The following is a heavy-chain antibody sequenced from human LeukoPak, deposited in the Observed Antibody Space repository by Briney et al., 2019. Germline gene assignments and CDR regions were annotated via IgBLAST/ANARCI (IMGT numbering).Heavy chain of an antibody. CDR3: AKADSVSIAVAGLSYFDY. D-gene: IGHD6-19*01. CDR1: GYTFTSHG. V-gene: IGHV1-18*01. J-gene: IGHJ4*02. CDR2: ISAYNGNT. Sequence: ASGKVSCKASGYTFTSHGISWLRQAPGQGLEWLGWISAYNGNTKIAQKLQGRVTMTTDTSTSTAYMELRSLRSDDTAVYYCAKADSVSIAVAGLSYFDYWGQGTLVTVSS.